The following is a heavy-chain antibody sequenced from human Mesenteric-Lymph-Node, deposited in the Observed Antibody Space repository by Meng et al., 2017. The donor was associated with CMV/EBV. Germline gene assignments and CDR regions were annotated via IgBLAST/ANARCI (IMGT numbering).Heavy chain of an antibody. D-gene: IGHD1-26*01. CDR1: GFTFSNFG. Sequence: CAASGFTFSNFGMHWVRQAPGKGLEWVAVIWGDGSEKYYSDSVKGRFTISRDNRKNTLYLQMNSLRPEDTAVYFCAKGGSGSYDWFDPWGQGTLVTVSS. CDR2: IWGDGSEK. V-gene: IGHV3-33*03. J-gene: IGHJ5*02. CDR3: AKGGSGSYDWFDP.